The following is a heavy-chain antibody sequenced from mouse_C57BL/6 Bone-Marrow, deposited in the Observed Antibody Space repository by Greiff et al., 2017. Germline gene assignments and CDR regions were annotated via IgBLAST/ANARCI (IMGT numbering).Heavy chain of an antibody. CDR2: IWGGGST. Sequence: VQLQQSGPGLVAPSQSLSITCTVSGFSLTSYGVDWVRQPPGKGLEWLGVIWGGGSTNYNSALMSRLSISKDNSKSQVFLKMNSLQTDDTAMYFWATHDYGSSPYYAMDYWGQGTSVTVSS. V-gene: IGHV2-9*01. D-gene: IGHD1-1*01. J-gene: IGHJ4*01. CDR3: ATHDYGSSPYYAMDY. CDR1: GFSLTSYG.